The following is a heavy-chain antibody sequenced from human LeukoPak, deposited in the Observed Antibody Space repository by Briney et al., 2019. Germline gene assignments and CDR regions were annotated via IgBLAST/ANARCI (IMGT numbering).Heavy chain of an antibody. D-gene: IGHD2-2*01. Sequence: GGSLRLSCEGSAFIFSGHWMNWVRQTPGKGLEWVASIKEDGSERQYVDSVKGRFSISRDNTKGSLFLQLNSLRAEDTAVYYCATDAGYCSSTSCPPRDYWFDPWGQGTLVTVSS. CDR2: IKEDGSER. CDR3: ATDAGYCSSTSCPPRDYWFDP. V-gene: IGHV3-7*03. J-gene: IGHJ5*02. CDR1: AFIFSGHW.